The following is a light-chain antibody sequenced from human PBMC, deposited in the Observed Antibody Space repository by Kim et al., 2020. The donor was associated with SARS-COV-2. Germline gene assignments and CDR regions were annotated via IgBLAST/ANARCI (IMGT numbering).Light chain of an antibody. CDR1: SSYIGGFNY. J-gene: IGLJ3*02. CDR2: FVT. CDR3: ISFTTVSTWV. V-gene: IGLV2-14*04. Sequence: GQSITISCTGTSSYIGGFNYVSWFQQHPAKAPQLMIYFVTERPSGVSSRFSGSKAGNTASLTISGLQAEDEADYYCISFTTVSTWVFGGGTQLTVL.